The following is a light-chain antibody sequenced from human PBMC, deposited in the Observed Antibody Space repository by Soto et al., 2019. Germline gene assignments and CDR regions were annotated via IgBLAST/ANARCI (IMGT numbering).Light chain of an antibody. CDR3: QQSYSTPFT. CDR2: AAS. J-gene: IGKJ3*01. V-gene: IGKV1-39*01. Sequence: DIQMTQSPSSLSASVGDRVTITCRASQSISSYLNWYQQKPGKDPKLLIYAASSLQSGVPSRFSGSGSGTDGTLTISSLQPEDFATYYWQQSYSTPFTFGPGTKVDI. CDR1: QSISSY.